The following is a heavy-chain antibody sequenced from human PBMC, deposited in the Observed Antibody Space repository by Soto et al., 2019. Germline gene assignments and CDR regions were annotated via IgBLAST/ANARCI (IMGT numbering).Heavy chain of an antibody. J-gene: IGHJ4*02. CDR3: ARDPNGAENFWSGYCDY. V-gene: IGHV3-53*01. D-gene: IGHD3-3*01. CDR1: GFTVSSNY. Sequence: QPGGSLRLSCAASGFTVSSNYMSWVRQAPGKGLEWVSVIYSGGSTYYADSVKGRFTISRDNSKNTLYLQMNSLRAEDTAVYYCARDPNGAENFWSGYCDYWGQGTLVTVSS. CDR2: IYSGGST.